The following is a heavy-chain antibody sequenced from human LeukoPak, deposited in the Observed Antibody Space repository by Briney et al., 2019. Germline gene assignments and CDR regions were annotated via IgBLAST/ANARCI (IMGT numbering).Heavy chain of an antibody. CDR2: MNHNSGNT. CDR1: VYIFSNYD. Sequence: ASVKVSCKASVYIFSNYDINWVRQATGQGLEWMGWMNHNSGNTGYAQRFQGRVTMTKDNSISTAYMEVRSLRSEDTAVYYCARSKGSLEGNWFDPWGQGTLVTVSS. J-gene: IGHJ5*02. D-gene: IGHD5-24*01. V-gene: IGHV1-8*01. CDR3: ARSKGSLEGNWFDP.